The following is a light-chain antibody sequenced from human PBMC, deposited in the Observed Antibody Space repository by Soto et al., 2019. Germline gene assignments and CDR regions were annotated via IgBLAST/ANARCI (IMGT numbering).Light chain of an antibody. Sequence: QSALTQPASVSGSPGQSITISCTGGSSDIGGYNYVSWFQQHPCKAPKRMIYEVTNRPSGVSNRCSGSKSGSTASLTISGLQAEDEAEDYCLSYTSSNTLVFGTGTTLIVL. CDR2: EVT. V-gene: IGLV2-14*01. CDR1: SSDIGGYNY. CDR3: LSYTSSNTLV. J-gene: IGLJ1*01.